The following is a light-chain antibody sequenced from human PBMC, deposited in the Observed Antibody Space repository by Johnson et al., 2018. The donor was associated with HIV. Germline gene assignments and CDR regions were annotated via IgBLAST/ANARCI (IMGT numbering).Light chain of an antibody. J-gene: IGLJ1*01. CDR2: DNN. V-gene: IGLV1-51*01. CDR3: GTWDGSLSVYV. CDR1: SSNIGNNY. Sequence: QSLLTQPPSVSAAPGQKVTISCSGSSSNIGNNYVSWYQQLPGTAPKLLIYDNNKRPSGIPDRFSGSKPGTSATLGITGLQTGDEADYYCGTWDGSLSVYVFGTGTKVTVL.